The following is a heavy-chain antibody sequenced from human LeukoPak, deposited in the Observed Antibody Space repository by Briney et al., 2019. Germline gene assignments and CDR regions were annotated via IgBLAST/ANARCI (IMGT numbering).Heavy chain of an antibody. Sequence: ETLSLTCTVSGGSVSSGSYYWSWIRQPPGKGLEWVANIKQDGSEKYYVDSVKGRFTISRDNAKNSLYLQMNSLRAEDTAVYYCARGFGRPWGQGTLVTVSS. CDR3: ARGFGRP. CDR1: GGSVSSGSYY. CDR2: IKQDGSEK. D-gene: IGHD3-10*01. V-gene: IGHV3-7*03. J-gene: IGHJ5*02.